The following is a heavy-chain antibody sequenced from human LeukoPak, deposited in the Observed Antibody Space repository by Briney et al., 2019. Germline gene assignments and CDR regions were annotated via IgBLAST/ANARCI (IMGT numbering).Heavy chain of an antibody. Sequence: ASVKVSCKASGYTFTSYDINWVRQATGQGLEWMGWMNPNSGNTGYAQKFQGRVIMSRNSSISTDYMELSSLRSEDTAVYYCARRDRRSSGWYDYWGQGTLVTVSS. V-gene: IGHV1-8*01. CDR1: GYTFTSYD. J-gene: IGHJ4*02. CDR3: ARRDRRSSGWYDY. D-gene: IGHD6-19*01. CDR2: MNPNSGNT.